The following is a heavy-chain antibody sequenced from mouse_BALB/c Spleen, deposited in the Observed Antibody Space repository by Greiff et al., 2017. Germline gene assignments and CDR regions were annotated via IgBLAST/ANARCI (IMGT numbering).Heavy chain of an antibody. CDR2: ISYSGST. CDR3: ARSGTARATWAY. V-gene: IGHV3-2*02. Sequence: DVKLQESGPGLVKPSQSLSLTCTVTGYSITSDYAWNWIRQFPGNKLEWMGYISYSGSTSYNPSLKSRISITRDTSKNQFFLQLNSVTTEDTATYYCARSGTARATWAYWGQGTLVTVSA. J-gene: IGHJ3*01. CDR1: GYSITSDYA. D-gene: IGHD3-2*01.